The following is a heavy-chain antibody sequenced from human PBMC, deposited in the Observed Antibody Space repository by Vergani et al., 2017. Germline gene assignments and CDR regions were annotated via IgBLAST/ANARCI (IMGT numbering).Heavy chain of an antibody. Sequence: QVQLVESGGGVVQPGRSLRLFCAASGFTFSSYGMHWVRQAPGKGLEWVAVIWYDGSNNYYAESVKGRFTISRDKSKNTLYLQMNSLRAEDTAVYYCARDLGRYDFWSGYSTWGQGTLVTVSS. CDR3: ARDLGRYDFWSGYST. CDR2: IWYDGSNN. D-gene: IGHD3-3*01. CDR1: GFTFSSYG. V-gene: IGHV3-33*01. J-gene: IGHJ5*02.